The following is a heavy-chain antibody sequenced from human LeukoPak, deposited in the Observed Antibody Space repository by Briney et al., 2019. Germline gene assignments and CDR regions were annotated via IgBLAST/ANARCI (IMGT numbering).Heavy chain of an antibody. V-gene: IGHV7-4-1*02. CDR1: GYTFTSYA. J-gene: IGHJ4*02. CDR3: AKDRNRPGSGSYGARFLDY. D-gene: IGHD3-10*01. CDR2: INTNTGNP. Sequence: ASVKVSCKASGYTFTSYAMNWVRQAPGQGLEWMGWINTNTGNPTYAQGFTGRFVFSLDTSVSTAYLQISSLKAEDTAVYYCAKDRNRPGSGSYGARFLDYWGQGTLVTVSS.